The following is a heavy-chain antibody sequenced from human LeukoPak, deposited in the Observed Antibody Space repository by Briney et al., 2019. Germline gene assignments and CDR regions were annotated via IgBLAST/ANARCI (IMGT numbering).Heavy chain of an antibody. Sequence: ASVKVSCKVSGYTLTELSMHWVRQAPGKGLEWMGGFDPEDGETIYAQKFQGRVTMTEDTSTDTAYMELSSLRSEDTAVYYCATGLWFGELFGYFDYWGQGTLVTVSS. CDR1: GYTLTELS. V-gene: IGHV1-24*01. CDR2: FDPEDGET. J-gene: IGHJ4*02. D-gene: IGHD3-10*01. CDR3: ATGLWFGELFGYFDY.